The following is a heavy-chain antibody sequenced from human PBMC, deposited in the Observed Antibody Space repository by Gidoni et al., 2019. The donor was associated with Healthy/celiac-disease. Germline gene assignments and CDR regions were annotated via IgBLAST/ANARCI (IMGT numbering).Heavy chain of an antibody. CDR1: GFTFSSYA. CDR3: ARMAAHYYYYGMDV. Sequence: QVQLVESGGGVVQPGRSLRLSCAASGFTFSSYAMHWVRQAPGKGLEWVAVISYDGSNKYYADSVKGRFTISRDNSKNTLYLQMNSLRAEDTAVYYCARMAAHYYYYGMDVWGQGTTVTVSS. V-gene: IGHV3-30-3*01. D-gene: IGHD6-25*01. J-gene: IGHJ6*02. CDR2: ISYDGSNK.